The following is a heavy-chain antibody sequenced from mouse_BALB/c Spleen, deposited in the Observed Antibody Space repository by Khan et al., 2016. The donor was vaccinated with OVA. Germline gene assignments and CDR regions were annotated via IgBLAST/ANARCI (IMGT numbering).Heavy chain of an antibody. D-gene: IGHD1-1*01. J-gene: IGHJ1*01. Sequence: EVQLVESGGGLVQPGGSLRLTCATSGFTFTHYYISWVRQPPGKSLEWLGIIRNKDKDYTTEYSAPVEGRFTISRDNSQSIAYIQMNTLRPEVSATAYGARETVVDVYWALDDWGEGTSVTVSS. CDR1: GFTFTHYY. CDR3: ARETVVDVYWALDD. CDR2: IRNKDKDYTT. V-gene: IGHV7-3*02.